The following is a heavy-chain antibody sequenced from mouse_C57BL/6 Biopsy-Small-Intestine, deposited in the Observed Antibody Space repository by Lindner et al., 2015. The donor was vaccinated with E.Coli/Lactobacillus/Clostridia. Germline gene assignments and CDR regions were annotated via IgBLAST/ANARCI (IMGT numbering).Heavy chain of an antibody. J-gene: IGHJ3*01. CDR2: IWTLGNT. D-gene: IGHD2-3*01. V-gene: IGHV2-6*01. Sequence: QLQESGPGLVAPSQSLSITCTVSGFSLTSFGVDWIRQSPGKGLEWLGVIWTLGNTNYNSALKSRLSISKDNSKSQVFLKMDSLQTDDTAMYYCASARGDGSFAYWGQGTLVTVSA. CDR1: GFSLTSFG. CDR3: ASARGDGSFAY.